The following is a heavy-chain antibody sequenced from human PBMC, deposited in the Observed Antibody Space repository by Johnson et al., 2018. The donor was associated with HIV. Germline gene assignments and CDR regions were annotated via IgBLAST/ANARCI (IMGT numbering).Heavy chain of an antibody. J-gene: IGHJ3*02. CDR2: ISYDGSNK. V-gene: IGHV3-30-3*01. CDR1: GFTFSSYA. CDR3: ARRTVVTPGAFDI. D-gene: IGHD4-23*01. Sequence: QMLLVESGGGLVQPGRSLRLSCAASGFTFSSYAMHWVRQAPGKGLEWVAVISYDGSNKYYADSVKGRFTISRDNAKNSLYLQMNSLRAEDTAVYYCARRTVVTPGAFDIWGQGTMVTVSS.